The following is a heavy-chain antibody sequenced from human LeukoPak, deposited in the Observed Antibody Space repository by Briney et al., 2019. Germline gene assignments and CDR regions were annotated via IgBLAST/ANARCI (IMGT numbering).Heavy chain of an antibody. CDR1: GYSFTSYW. J-gene: IGHJ4*02. V-gene: IGHV5-51*01. CDR2: IYPGDSDS. Sequence: RGESLKISCKGSGYSFTSYWIAWVRRMPGKGLQWMGIIYPGDSDSRYSPSFQGQVTISADKSVNTAYLQWSSLKASDTAVYFCARGEFGYSSDYWGQGTLVTVSS. CDR3: ARGEFGYSSDY. D-gene: IGHD2-21*01.